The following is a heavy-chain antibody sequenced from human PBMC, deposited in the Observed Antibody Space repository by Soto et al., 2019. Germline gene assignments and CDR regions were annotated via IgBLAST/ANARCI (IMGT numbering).Heavy chain of an antibody. J-gene: IGHJ5*02. V-gene: IGHV1-2*02. Sequence: QVQLVQSGAEVKKPGASVKVSCKAPRYTFTAYFMHWVRQAPGQGPEWMGWINPNNGATHYGLSFQGRVTMTRDTSISTAYMELSSLRSDATAVYYCASHDPGARFDPWGQGTLVIVSS. CDR1: RYTFTAYF. CDR3: ASHDPGARFDP. CDR2: INPNNGAT. D-gene: IGHD1-1*01.